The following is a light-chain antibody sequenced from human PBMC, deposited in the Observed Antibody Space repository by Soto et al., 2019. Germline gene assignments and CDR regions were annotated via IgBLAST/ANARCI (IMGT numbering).Light chain of an antibody. J-gene: IGKJ5*01. Sequence: IQITQSPSSVSASVGDRVTITFRASQGITNRLAWYQQKPGKAPNILXYEASSLQSGVPSRISGSGSGTDCTLTISSLKPEDFSTYYCQQANSFPITFGQGTRLEIK. V-gene: IGKV1D-12*01. CDR3: QQANSFPIT. CDR1: QGITNR. CDR2: EAS.